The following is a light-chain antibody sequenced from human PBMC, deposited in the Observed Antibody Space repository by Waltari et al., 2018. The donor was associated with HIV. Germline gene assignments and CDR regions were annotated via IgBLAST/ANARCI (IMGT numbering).Light chain of an antibody. CDR3: CSYAGSSTVM. Sequence: QSALTQPAPVSASPGQSITISCTGTSSDVGSYNLVSWYQQPPGKVPKLMIYEVNKRPSGVSDRFSGSKSGNTASLTISGLQAEDEADYYCCSYAGSSTVMFGGGTKLTVL. CDR1: SSDVGSYNL. V-gene: IGLV2-23*02. J-gene: IGLJ3*02. CDR2: EVN.